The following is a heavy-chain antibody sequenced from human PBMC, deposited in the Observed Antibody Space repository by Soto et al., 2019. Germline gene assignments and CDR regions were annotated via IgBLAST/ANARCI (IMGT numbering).Heavy chain of an antibody. CDR2: ISGSGGSI. Sequence: PGGSLRLSCAASGFTFSSYSMNWVRQAPGKGLEWVSAISGSGGSIYYADSVKGRFTISRDNSKNTLYLQMNSLRAEDTAVYYCAKPGPDSSGFDYWGQGTLVPVSS. V-gene: IGHV3-23*01. D-gene: IGHD6-19*01. CDR1: GFTFSSYS. CDR3: AKPGPDSSGFDY. J-gene: IGHJ4*02.